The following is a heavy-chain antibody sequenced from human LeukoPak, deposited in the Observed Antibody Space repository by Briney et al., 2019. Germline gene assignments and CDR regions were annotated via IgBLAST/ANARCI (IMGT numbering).Heavy chain of an antibody. Sequence: GGSLRLSCAVSGXTFSDYSVNWVRQAPGKGLEWVSYINSVTTTYADSVKGRFTISRDFAKNSLYLQMDSLRDEDTAVYYCARDWAYSFDCWGQGTLVTVSS. CDR3: ARDWAYSFDC. D-gene: IGHD2-15*01. CDR1: GXTFSDYS. V-gene: IGHV3-48*02. CDR2: INSVTTT. J-gene: IGHJ4*02.